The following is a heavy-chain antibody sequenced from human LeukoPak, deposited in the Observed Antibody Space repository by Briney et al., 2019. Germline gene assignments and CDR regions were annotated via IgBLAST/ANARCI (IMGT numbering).Heavy chain of an antibody. V-gene: IGHV4-30-2*01. Sequence: SETLSLTCTVSGGSISSGGYYWSWIRQPPGKGLEWIGYIYHSGSTYYNPSLKSRVTISVDRSKNQFSLKLSSVTAADTAVYYCARDDGRDSSGCYLSSAFDIWGQGTMVTVSS. CDR1: GGSISSGGYY. CDR2: IYHSGST. D-gene: IGHD6-19*01. CDR3: ARDDGRDSSGCYLSSAFDI. J-gene: IGHJ3*02.